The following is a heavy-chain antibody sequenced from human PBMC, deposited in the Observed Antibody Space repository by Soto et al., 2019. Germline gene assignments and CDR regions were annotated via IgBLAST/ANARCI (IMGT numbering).Heavy chain of an antibody. CDR1: GYSFTSYG. J-gene: IGHJ5*02. V-gene: IGHV5-51*01. D-gene: IGHD6-6*01. Sequence: EVQLVQSGAEVKKPGESLKISCKGSGYSFTSYGIGWVRQMPGKGLEWMGIIYPGDSDTRYSPSFQGQATISADKSIRTAYLQWSSLKASDTAMYYCARQHIAARPDEQDGYQYNWFDPWGQGTLVTVSS. CDR3: ARQHIAARPDEQDGYQYNWFDP. CDR2: IYPGDSDT.